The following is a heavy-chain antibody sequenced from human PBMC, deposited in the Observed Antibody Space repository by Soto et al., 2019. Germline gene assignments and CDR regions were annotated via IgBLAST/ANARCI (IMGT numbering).Heavy chain of an antibody. CDR2: MNPNSGNT. Sequence: ASVKVSCKASGYTFTSYDINWVRQATGQGLEYLGWMNPNSGNTVYVQKFQGRVTMTWDTSITTAYMELSSLRSEDTAVYFCARGIKYGAYSRWFDPWGQGTLVTVSS. CDR3: ARGIKYGAYSRWFDP. V-gene: IGHV1-8*01. CDR1: GYTFTSYD. J-gene: IGHJ5*02. D-gene: IGHD4-17*01.